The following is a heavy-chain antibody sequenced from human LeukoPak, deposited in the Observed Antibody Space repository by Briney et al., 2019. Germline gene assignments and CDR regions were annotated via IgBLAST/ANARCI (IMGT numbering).Heavy chain of an antibody. J-gene: IGHJ5*01. V-gene: IGHV4-59*01. D-gene: IGHD5-18*01. CDR2: IYYSGNS. CDR3: AGDTYGTDS. CDR1: VGSISSYY. Sequence: SETLSLTCTVSVGSISSYYWNWIRQPPGKGLQWIGYIYYSGNSNYNPSLKSRVTISIDTPKNQFSLKLTSVTAADTAVYYCAGDTYGTDSWGQGTLVTVSS.